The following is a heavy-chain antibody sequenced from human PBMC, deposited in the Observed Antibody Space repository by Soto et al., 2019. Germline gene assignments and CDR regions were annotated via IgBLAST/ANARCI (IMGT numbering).Heavy chain of an antibody. J-gene: IGHJ4*02. V-gene: IGHV4-31*03. D-gene: IGHD6-19*01. CDR3: VRSGYSSGWYTAFDS. Sequence: PSETLSLTCTVSGGSISSGGYYWSWIRQHPGKGLEWVGYIYFTGTTYYNPSLTSRLTISLDTAENQFSLSLSSVTAADTAVYYCVRSGYSSGWYTAFDSWSQGMLVTVSS. CDR2: IYFTGTT. CDR1: GGSISSGGYY.